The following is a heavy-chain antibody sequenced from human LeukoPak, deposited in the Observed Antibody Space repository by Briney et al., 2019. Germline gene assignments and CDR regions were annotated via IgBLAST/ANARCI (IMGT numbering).Heavy chain of an antibody. V-gene: IGHV3-21*01. CDR3: ARDPGYSGYDFTPGYYHGMDV. CDR2: ISSSSSYI. CDR1: GFTFSSYS. Sequence: GGSLRLSCAASGFTFSSYSMNWVRQAPGKGLEWVSSISSSSSYIYYADSVKGRFTISRDNAKNSLYLQMNSLRAEDTAVYYCARDPGYSGYDFTPGYYHGMDVWGQGTTVTVSS. J-gene: IGHJ6*02. D-gene: IGHD5-12*01.